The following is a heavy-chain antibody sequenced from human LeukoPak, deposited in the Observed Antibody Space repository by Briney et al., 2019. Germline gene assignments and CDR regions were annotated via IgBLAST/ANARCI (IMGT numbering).Heavy chain of an antibody. J-gene: IGHJ6*03. CDR1: GGSFSGYY. CDR3: ARERGSYSHYYYYVDV. V-gene: IGHV4-34*01. D-gene: IGHD1-26*01. CDR2: INHSGST. Sequence: PSETLSLTCAVYGGSFSGYYWSWIRQPPGKGLEWIGEINHSGSTNYNPSLKSRVTISVDTSKNQFSLKLSSVTAADTAVYYCARERGSYSHYYYYVDVWGKGTTVTISS.